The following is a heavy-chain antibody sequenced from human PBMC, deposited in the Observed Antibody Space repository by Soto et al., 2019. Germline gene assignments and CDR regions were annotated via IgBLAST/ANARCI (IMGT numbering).Heavy chain of an antibody. Sequence: GGSLRLSCAASGFTFSSYAMHWVRQAPGKGLEWVAVISYDGSNKYYADSVKGRFTISRDNSKNTLYLQMNSLRAEDTAVYYCAKDRGNLYCSGGSCYYFAPFDYWGQGTLVTVSS. CDR3: AKDRGNLYCSGGSCYYFAPFDY. J-gene: IGHJ4*02. D-gene: IGHD2-15*01. CDR2: ISYDGSNK. V-gene: IGHV3-30-3*01. CDR1: GFTFSSYA.